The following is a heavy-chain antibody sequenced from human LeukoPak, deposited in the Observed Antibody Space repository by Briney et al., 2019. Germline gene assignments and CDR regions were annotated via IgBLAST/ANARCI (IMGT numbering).Heavy chain of an antibody. V-gene: IGHV4-30-2*01. CDR1: GGSISSGGYS. J-gene: IGHJ6*02. Sequence: SETLSLTCAVSGGSISSGGYSWSWIRQPPGKGLEWIGYIYHSGSTNYNPSLKSRVTISVDTSKNQFSLKLSSVTAADTAVYYCARVSRITGISYYYYGMDVWGQGTTVTVSS. CDR3: ARVSRITGISYYYYGMDV. CDR2: IYHSGST. D-gene: IGHD1-20*01.